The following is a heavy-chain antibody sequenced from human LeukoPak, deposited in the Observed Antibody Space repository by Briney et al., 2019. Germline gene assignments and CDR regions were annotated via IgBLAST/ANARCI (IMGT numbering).Heavy chain of an antibody. CDR2: IDPSDSYI. CDR1: GYSFTSYW. J-gene: IGHJ4*02. Sequence: GESLTISCKGSGYSFTSYWISWVHQMPGKGLEWMGRIDPSDSYINVSPSFQGHVTLSADRSITTAYLQLSSLKASDSAMYYCARLLGYCSGGSCNGMDFWGQGSLVTVSS. CDR3: ARLLGYCSGGSCNGMDF. V-gene: IGHV5-10-1*01. D-gene: IGHD2-15*01.